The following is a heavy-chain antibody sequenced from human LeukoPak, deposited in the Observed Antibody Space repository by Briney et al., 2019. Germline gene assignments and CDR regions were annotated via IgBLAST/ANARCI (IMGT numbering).Heavy chain of an antibody. J-gene: IGHJ3*02. CDR2: TYTGGNS. CDR3: ARGGRGSAAVVAPRSFDI. D-gene: IGHD3-22*01. V-gene: IGHV3-53*01. CDR1: GFTVSSTH. Sequence: GGSLRLSCAASGFTVSSTHMVWVRQAPGKGLEWVSVTYTGGNSYYAGSVKGPFIISRDISKNTLYLQMNSLRAEDSALYYCARGGRGSAAVVAPRSFDIWGQGTMVTVSS.